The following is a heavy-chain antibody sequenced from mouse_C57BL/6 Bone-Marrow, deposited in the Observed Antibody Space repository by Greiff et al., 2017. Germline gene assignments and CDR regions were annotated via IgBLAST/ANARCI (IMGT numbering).Heavy chain of an antibody. CDR3: ARGGLLYYYAMDY. Sequence: VQLPQPGAELVKPGASVKMSCKASGYTFTSYWITWVKQRPGQGLEWIGDIYPGSGSTNYNEKFKSQATLTVDTSSSTAYMQLSSLTSEDSAVXYRARGGLLYYYAMDYWGQGTSVTVSS. CDR2: IYPGSGST. CDR1: GYTFTSYW. J-gene: IGHJ4*01. V-gene: IGHV1-55*01. D-gene: IGHD2-3*01.